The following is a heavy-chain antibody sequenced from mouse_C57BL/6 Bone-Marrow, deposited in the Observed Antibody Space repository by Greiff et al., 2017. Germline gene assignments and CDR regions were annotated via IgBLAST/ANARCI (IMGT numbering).Heavy chain of an antibody. CDR2: ISSGSSTI. CDR3: ARRDGSTLYYFDY. Sequence: VQLVESGGGLVKPGGSLKLSCAASGFTFSDYGMHWVRQAPEKGLEWVAYISSGSSTIYYADTVKGRFTISRDNAKNTLFLQMTSLRSEDTAMYYCARRDGSTLYYFDYWGQGTTLTVSS. D-gene: IGHD1-1*01. J-gene: IGHJ2*01. CDR1: GFTFSDYG. V-gene: IGHV5-17*01.